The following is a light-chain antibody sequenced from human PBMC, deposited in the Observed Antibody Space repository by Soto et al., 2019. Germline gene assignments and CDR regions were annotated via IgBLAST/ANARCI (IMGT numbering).Light chain of an antibody. CDR2: GAS. CDR1: HIVSSSY. V-gene: IGKV3D-20*02. Sequence: EMVLTQSPATLSLSPGERATLSCRASHIVSSSYLAWYQQKPGQAPRLLIYGASSRATGIPARFSGSGSGTDFTLTISSLEPEDFAVYYCQQRSNWPSSITFGQGTRLEIK. CDR3: QQRSNWPSSIT. J-gene: IGKJ5*01.